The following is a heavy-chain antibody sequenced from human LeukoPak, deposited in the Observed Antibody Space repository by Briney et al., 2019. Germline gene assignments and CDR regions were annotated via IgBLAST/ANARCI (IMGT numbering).Heavy chain of an antibody. CDR3: ARDRLLLDY. CDR2: ISWNSGSI. CDR1: GFTFDDYA. Sequence: GRSLRLSCAASGFTFDDYAMHWVRQAPGKGLEWVSGISWNSGSIGYADSVKGRFTISRDNSKNTLDLQMNSLRDEDTAVYYCARDRLLLDYWGQGTPVTVSS. V-gene: IGHV3-9*01. J-gene: IGHJ4*02.